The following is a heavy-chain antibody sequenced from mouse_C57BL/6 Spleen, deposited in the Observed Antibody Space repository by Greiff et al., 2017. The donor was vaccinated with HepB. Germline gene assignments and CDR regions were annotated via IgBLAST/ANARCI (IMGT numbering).Heavy chain of an antibody. CDR1: GYSITSGYY. Sequence: VQLQQSGPGLVKPSQSLSLTCSVTGYSITSGYYWNWMRQFPGNKLEWMGYISYDGSNNYNPSLKNRISITRDTSKNQFFLKLNSVTTEDTATYYCARDPGGYYGYFDVWGTGTTVTVSS. D-gene: IGHD1-1*02. CDR2: ISYDGSN. J-gene: IGHJ1*03. CDR3: ARDPGGYYGYFDV. V-gene: IGHV3-6*01.